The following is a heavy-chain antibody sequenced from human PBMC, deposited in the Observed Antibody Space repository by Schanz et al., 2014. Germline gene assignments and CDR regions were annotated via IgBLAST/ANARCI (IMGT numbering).Heavy chain of an antibody. CDR3: ARDGGRDGYNLAFDV. J-gene: IGHJ3*01. CDR2: ISSDGSKK. Sequence: QVQLVESGGDVVQPGRSLRLSCAASGFTFSSYGMHWVRQTPGKGLEWLAVISSDGSKKYYADSVKGRFIISRDSSKNTLFLQMNSLRAEDTAVYFCARDGGRDGYNLAFDVWGQGTLVTVSS. CDR1: GFTFSSYG. D-gene: IGHD5-12*01. V-gene: IGHV3-30*19.